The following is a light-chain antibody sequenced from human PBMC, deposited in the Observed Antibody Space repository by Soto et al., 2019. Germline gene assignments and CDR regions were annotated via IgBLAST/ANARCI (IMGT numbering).Light chain of an antibody. CDR2: SNN. CDR3: AAWDDSLNGYV. CDR1: SSNIGSNT. J-gene: IGLJ1*01. Sequence: QSALTQPPSASGTPGQRVTISCSGSSSNIGSNTVNWYQQLPGTPPKLLIYSNNQRPSGVPNRFSGSKSGNSPSLAISGLQSEDEADYYCAAWDDSLNGYVFGTGTKVTVL. V-gene: IGLV1-44*01.